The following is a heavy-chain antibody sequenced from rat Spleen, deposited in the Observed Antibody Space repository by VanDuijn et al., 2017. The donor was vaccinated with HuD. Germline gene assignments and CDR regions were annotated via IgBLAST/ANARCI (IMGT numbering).Heavy chain of an antibody. J-gene: IGHJ2*01. CDR1: GLSLTSNS. CDR3: ARWGDY. Sequence: QVQLTESGPGLVQPSQTLSLTCTVSGLSLTSNSVSWIRQPPGKGLEWIAAISSGGSTYYNSALKSRLSISRDTSKSQVFLKMNSLQTEDTAMYFCARWGDYWGQGVMVTVSS. CDR2: ISSGGST. V-gene: IGHV2-6*01.